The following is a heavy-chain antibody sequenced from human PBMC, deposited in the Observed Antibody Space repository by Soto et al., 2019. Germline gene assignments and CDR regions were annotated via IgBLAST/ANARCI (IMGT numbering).Heavy chain of an antibody. CDR2: ISGSGGST. Sequence: GGSLRLSCAASGFTFSSYAMSWVRQAPGKGLEWVSAISGSGGSTYYADSVKGRFTISRDNSKNTLYLQTNSLRAEDTAVYYCAKAPGYDRYFDYWGQGTLVTVSS. D-gene: IGHD5-12*01. J-gene: IGHJ4*02. V-gene: IGHV3-23*01. CDR3: AKAPGYDRYFDY. CDR1: GFTFSSYA.